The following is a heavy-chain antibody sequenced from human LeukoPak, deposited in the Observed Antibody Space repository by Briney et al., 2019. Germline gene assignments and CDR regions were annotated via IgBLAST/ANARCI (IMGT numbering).Heavy chain of an antibody. CDR1: GVSFSGYY. J-gene: IGHJ4*02. CDR3: ARWAVTTSSVFDY. Sequence: SETLSLTCAVYGVSFSGYYWSWIRQPPGKGLEWIGEINHSGSTNYNPSLKSRVTISVDMSKNQFSLKLSSVTAADTAVYYCARWAVTTSSVFDYWGQGTLVTVSS. CDR2: INHSGST. D-gene: IGHD4-17*01. V-gene: IGHV4-34*01.